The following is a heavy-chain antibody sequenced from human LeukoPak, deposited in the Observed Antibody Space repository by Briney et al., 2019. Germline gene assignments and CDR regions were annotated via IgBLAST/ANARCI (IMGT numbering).Heavy chain of an antibody. Sequence: PGGSLRLSCAASGFTFSSYAMHWVRQAPGKGLEWVAVISYDGSNKYYADSVKGRFTISRDNSKNTLYLQMNSLRAEDTAVYYCARDLRGFGELPSDYWGQGTLVTVSS. CDR3: ARDLRGFGELPSDY. J-gene: IGHJ4*02. CDR2: ISYDGSNK. V-gene: IGHV3-30-3*01. CDR1: GFTFSSYA. D-gene: IGHD3-10*01.